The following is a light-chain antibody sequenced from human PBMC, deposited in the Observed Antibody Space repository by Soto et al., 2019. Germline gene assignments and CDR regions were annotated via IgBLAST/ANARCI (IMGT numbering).Light chain of an antibody. CDR2: GKS. V-gene: IGLV1-40*01. Sequence: QSVLTQPSSVSGAPGQRVTISCTGSSSNIGAGYDVHWYQQVPGTAPKLLIYGKSNRPSGVPDRFSGSKSGTSASLAITGLQAEDEADYYCQSYDSRLSGYVFGTGTKLTV. CDR1: SSNIGAGYD. CDR3: QSYDSRLSGYV. J-gene: IGLJ1*01.